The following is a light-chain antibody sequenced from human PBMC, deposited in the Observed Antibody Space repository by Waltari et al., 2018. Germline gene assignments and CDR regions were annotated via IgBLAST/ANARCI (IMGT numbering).Light chain of an antibody. CDR3: AAWDDNLTGPL. J-gene: IGLJ3*02. CDR1: SPNLGGNF. V-gene: IGLV1-47*01. Sequence: SVLTQPPSASGTPGPTVPIPFSGSSPNLGGNFVSWYQQLPGMAPQLPPYKNNQRPSGVPDRFSGSKSGTSASLAISGLRSDDEAEYYCAAWDDNLTGPLFGGGTK. CDR2: KNN.